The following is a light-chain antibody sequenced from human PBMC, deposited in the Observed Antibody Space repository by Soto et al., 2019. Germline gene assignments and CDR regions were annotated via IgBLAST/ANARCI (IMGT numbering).Light chain of an antibody. CDR3: QQYNGYRLA. J-gene: IGKJ4*01. Sequence: DIQMTQSPSSLSASVGDRVTFTCRASQSISNWLAWYQQKPGKAPKLLIYKAPTLESGVPSRFSGSGSGTEFTLTISSLQADDFAIYYCQQYNGYRLAFGGGTKVDIK. CDR2: KAP. CDR1: QSISNW. V-gene: IGKV1-5*03.